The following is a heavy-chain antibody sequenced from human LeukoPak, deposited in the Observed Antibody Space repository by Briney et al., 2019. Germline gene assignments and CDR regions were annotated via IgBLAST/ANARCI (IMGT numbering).Heavy chain of an antibody. CDR2: INTDGSTT. D-gene: IGHD2-15*01. V-gene: IGHV3-74*01. CDR1: GFTFSTYW. J-gene: IGHJ3*02. CDR3: AGTYCSGGSCYSGDAFDI. Sequence: GGSLRLSCAASGFTFSTYWMHWVRQTPGKGLVWVSRINTDGSTTNYADSVKGRFTISRDNAKNTLYLQMNSLRAEDTAVYYCAGTYCSGGSCYSGDAFDIWGQGTMVTVSS.